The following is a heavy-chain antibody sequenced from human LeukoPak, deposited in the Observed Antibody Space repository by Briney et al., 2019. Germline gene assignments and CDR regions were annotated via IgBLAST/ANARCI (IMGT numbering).Heavy chain of an antibody. V-gene: IGHV4-39*07. CDR3: ARDGEMATIENYFDY. CDR1: GGSISTSNYY. Sequence: SETLSLTCTVSGGSISTSNYYWGWIRQPPGKGLEWIGNIFYSGSTYYSPSLKSRVTISLDTSRNQFSLKLTSVTAADTAVYYCARDGEMATIENYFDYWGQGALVTVSS. D-gene: IGHD5-24*01. CDR2: IFYSGST. J-gene: IGHJ4*02.